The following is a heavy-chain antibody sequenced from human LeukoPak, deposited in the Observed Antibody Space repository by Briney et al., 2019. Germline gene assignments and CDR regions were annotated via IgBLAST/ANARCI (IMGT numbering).Heavy chain of an antibody. J-gene: IGHJ6*02. V-gene: IGHV1-46*01. CDR3: ARERYCSGGNCFVTYYYGMDV. Sequence: ASVKVSCKASGYTFTSYYMHWVRQAPGQGLEWMGIINPTGGSTDYAQKFEGRVTMTRDTSTSTVYMELSSLRSEDTAVYYCARERYCSGGNCFVTYYYGMDVWGQGTTVTVSS. CDR2: INPTGGST. CDR1: GYTFTSYY. D-gene: IGHD2-15*01.